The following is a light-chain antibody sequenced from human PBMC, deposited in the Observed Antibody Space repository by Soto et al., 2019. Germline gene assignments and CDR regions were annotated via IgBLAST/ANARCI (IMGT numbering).Light chain of an antibody. V-gene: IGKV3-11*01. CDR2: DAS. Sequence: EIVLTQSPATLSLSPGERATLSCRASQSVSSYLAWYQQKPGQAPRLLIYDASNGATGIPARFSGSGSGTDFTLTISSLEPEDVAVYYWQQRSNCPITFGQGTRLEIK. J-gene: IGKJ5*01. CDR1: QSVSSY. CDR3: QQRSNCPIT.